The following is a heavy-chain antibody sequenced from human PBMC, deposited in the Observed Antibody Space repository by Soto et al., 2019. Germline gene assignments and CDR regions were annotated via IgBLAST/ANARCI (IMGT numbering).Heavy chain of an antibody. V-gene: IGHV1-3*01. J-gene: IGHJ4*02. Sequence: SVKVCCEASGDRLTSYAMHSVHQETGQRLEWMGWINAGNGNTKYSQKFQGRVTITRDTSASTAYMELSSLRSEDTAVYYCARSIVVVTALDYWGQGTLVTVSS. CDR1: GDRLTSYA. CDR3: ARSIVVVTALDY. CDR2: INAGNGNT. D-gene: IGHD2-21*02.